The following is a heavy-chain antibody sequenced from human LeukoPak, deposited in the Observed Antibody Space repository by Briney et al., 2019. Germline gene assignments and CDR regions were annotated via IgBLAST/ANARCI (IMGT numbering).Heavy chain of an antibody. CDR2: ISGSGGST. D-gene: IGHD3-10*01. CDR3: AKVRLLWFGELLSRGLDTFDI. Sequence: GGSLRLSCTASGFTFSSHAMTWVRQAPGKGLEWVSGISGSGGSTYYADSVKGRFTISRDYSKNTLYLQVNSLRAEDAAVYYCAKVRLLWFGELLSRGLDTFDIWGQGTMVTVSS. V-gene: IGHV3-23*01. CDR1: GFTFSSHA. J-gene: IGHJ3*02.